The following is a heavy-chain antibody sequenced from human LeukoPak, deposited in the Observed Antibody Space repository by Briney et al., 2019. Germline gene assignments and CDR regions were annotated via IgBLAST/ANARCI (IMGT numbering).Heavy chain of an antibody. CDR1: GGSFSGYY. Sequence: PSETLSLTCAVYGGSFSGYYWSWIRQPPGKGLEWIGEINHSGSTNYNPSLKSRVTISVDTSKNQFSLKLSSVTAADTAVYYCARFGAAAEGWFDPWGQGTLVTVSS. CDR3: ARFGAAAEGWFDP. D-gene: IGHD6-13*01. CDR2: INHSGST. J-gene: IGHJ5*02. V-gene: IGHV4-34*01.